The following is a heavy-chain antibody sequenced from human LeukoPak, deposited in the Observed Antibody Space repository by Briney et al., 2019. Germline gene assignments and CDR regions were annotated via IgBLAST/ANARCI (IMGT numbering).Heavy chain of an antibody. Sequence: SETLSLTCTVSSASIRSSNYYWGWIRQPPGKGLEWIGSIYYNGNTYYNPSLKSRVTISVDTSKNQFSLKLSSVTAADTAVYYCARHHWSYYYGSGSYFPFDYWGQGTLVTVSS. D-gene: IGHD3-10*01. CDR1: SASIRSSNYY. J-gene: IGHJ4*02. V-gene: IGHV4-39*01. CDR3: ARHHWSYYYGSGSYFPFDY. CDR2: IYYNGNT.